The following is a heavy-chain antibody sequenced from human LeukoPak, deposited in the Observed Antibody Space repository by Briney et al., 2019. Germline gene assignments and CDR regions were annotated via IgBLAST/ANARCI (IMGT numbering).Heavy chain of an antibody. Sequence: GGSLRRSCAASGVTFSSYWRSWVRQAPGKGLEWVANIKQDGSEKYYVDSVKGRFTISRDNAKNSLYLQMNSLRAEDTAVYYCAREGLWSRGAFYVWGQGTLVTVSS. CDR2: IKQDGSEK. CDR1: GVTFSSYW. CDR3: AREGLWSRGAFYV. V-gene: IGHV3-7*01. D-gene: IGHD3-10*01. J-gene: IGHJ4*02.